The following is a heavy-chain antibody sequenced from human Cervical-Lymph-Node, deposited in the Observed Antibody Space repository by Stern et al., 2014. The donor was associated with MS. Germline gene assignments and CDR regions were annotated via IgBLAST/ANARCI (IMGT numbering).Heavy chain of an antibody. Sequence: VQLVESGSGLLRPSQTLSLTCAVSGGSISSGGDSWNWIRRPPGKGLEWIGYIYHSGNTFYNPSLESRFTISVDNSKNQFSLKLSSVTAADTAVYYCVRGRGSGWVFNSYGLDVWGQGTTVTVSS. CDR2: IYHSGNT. J-gene: IGHJ6*02. CDR3: VRGRGSGWVFNSYGLDV. CDR1: GGSISSGGDS. V-gene: IGHV4-30-2*01. D-gene: IGHD6-19*01.